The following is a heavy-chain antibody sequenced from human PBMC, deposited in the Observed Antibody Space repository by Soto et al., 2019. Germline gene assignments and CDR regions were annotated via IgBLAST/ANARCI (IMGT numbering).Heavy chain of an antibody. V-gene: IGHV4-31*03. CDR2: IYYTGGT. J-gene: IGHJ3*02. D-gene: IGHD1-26*01. CDR3: ARALVGSTVEGFEI. CDR1: GGSISSDGSY. Sequence: QVQLQESGPGLVKPSQTLSLTCTVSGGSISSDGSYCSWIRQHPGKDLEWIAYIYYTGGTYTNPSLTSRVTIPADTSKNQFSLKLKSVTAADTAVYFCARALVGSTVEGFEIWGQGTLVTVSS.